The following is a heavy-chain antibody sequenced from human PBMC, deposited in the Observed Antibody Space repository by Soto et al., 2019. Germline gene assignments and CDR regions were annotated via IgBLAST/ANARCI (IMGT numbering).Heavy chain of an antibody. CDR3: ARLRGNIYGGMDV. D-gene: IGHD5-18*01. CDR1: GGSISSSSYY. V-gene: IGHV4-39*01. Sequence: SETLSLTCTVSGGSISSSSYYWGWIRQPPGKGLEWIGSIYYSGTTYYNPSLKSRLTISVDTSKNQLSLKLRSVTAADTAVYYCARLRGNIYGGMDVWGQGTTVTVSS. J-gene: IGHJ6*02. CDR2: IYYSGTT.